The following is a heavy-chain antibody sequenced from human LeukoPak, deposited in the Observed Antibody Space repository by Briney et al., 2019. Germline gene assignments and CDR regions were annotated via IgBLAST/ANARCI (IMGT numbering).Heavy chain of an antibody. CDR1: GGSFSGYY. CDR2: INHSGST. J-gene: IGHJ6*02. V-gene: IGHV4-34*01. D-gene: IGHD2-2*01. CDR3: ASEYPRYYVMDV. Sequence: SESLSLTCAVYGGSFSGYYWSWIRQPPGKGLEWIGEINHSGSTYYNPSLKSRVTISVDRSKNQFSLKLSSVTAADTAVYYCASEYPRYYVMDVWGQGPTVTVSS.